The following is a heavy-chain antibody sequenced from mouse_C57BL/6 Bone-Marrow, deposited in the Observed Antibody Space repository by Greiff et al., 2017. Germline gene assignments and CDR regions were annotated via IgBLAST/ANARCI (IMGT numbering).Heavy chain of an antibody. CDR1: GFTFSSYA. CDR2: ISDGGSYT. Sequence: EVKLMESGGGLVKPGGSLKLSCAASGFTFSSYAMSWVRQTPEKRLEWVATISDGGSYTYYTDNVKGRFTISRDNAKNNLYLQMSHLKSEDTAMYYCARGRTTVVEEYAMYYWGQGASVTVSS. D-gene: IGHD1-1*01. V-gene: IGHV5-4*03. J-gene: IGHJ4*01. CDR3: ARGRTTVVEEYAMYY.